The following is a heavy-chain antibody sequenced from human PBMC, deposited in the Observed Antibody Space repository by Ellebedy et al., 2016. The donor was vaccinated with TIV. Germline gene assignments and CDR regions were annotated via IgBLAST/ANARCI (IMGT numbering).Heavy chain of an antibody. V-gene: IGHV3-33*08. CDR3: ARAVGTSGTGAPY. J-gene: IGHJ4*02. D-gene: IGHD3-10*01. CDR2: IWYDGSNE. Sequence: PGGSLRLSCVVSGFTFSSYGMHWVRQAPGKGLEWVAAIWYDGSNEYYADSVKGRFTISRDNSKNTLHLQMNSLRVEDTAVYYCARAVGTSGTGAPYWGQGTLVSVSS. CDR1: GFTFSSYG.